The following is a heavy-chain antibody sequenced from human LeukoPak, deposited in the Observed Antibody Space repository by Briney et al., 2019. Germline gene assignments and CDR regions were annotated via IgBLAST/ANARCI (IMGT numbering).Heavy chain of an antibody. CDR2: ISGSGGST. J-gene: IGHJ4*02. V-gene: IGHV3-23*01. D-gene: IGHD3-16*02. Sequence: GGSLRLSCAASGFTFSSYAMSWVRQAPGKGLEWVSAISGSGGSTYYADSVKGRFTISRDNSKNTLYLQMNSLRAKGTAVYYCAKPGGAYAYVWESHRFYYFDYWGQGTLVTVSS. CDR1: GFTFSSYA. CDR3: AKPGGAYAYVWESHRFYYFDY.